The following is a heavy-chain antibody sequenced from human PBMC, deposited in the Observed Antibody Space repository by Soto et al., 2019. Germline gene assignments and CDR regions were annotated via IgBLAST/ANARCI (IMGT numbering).Heavy chain of an antibody. Sequence: GGSLRLSCAASGFTFSSYSMHWVRQAPGKGLKYVSAISSNGGSTYYANSVKGRFTISRDNSKNTLYLQMGSLRAEDMALYYCARERYSSSWYGWFDPWGQGTLVTVSS. J-gene: IGHJ5*02. CDR2: ISSNGGST. CDR3: ARERYSSSWYGWFDP. V-gene: IGHV3-64*01. CDR1: GFTFSSYS. D-gene: IGHD6-13*01.